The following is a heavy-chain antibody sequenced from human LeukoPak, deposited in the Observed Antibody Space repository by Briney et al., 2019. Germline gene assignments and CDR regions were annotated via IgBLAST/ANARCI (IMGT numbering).Heavy chain of an antibody. CDR3: ARLRVYTDGNPGY. CDR1: GGSISSSSSYY. Sequence: PSETLSLTCTVSGGSISSSSSYYWGWIRQPPGKGLEWIGSIYYTGDTHYNSSLKSRVTISVDTSKNQFSLKLSSVTAADTALYHCARLRVYTDGNPGYWGQGSLVTVSS. CDR2: IYYTGDT. V-gene: IGHV4-39*01. D-gene: IGHD4-23*01. J-gene: IGHJ4*02.